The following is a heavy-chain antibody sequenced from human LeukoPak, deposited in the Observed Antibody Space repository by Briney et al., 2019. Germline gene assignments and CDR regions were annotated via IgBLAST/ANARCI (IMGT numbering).Heavy chain of an antibody. J-gene: IGHJ4*02. D-gene: IGHD3-10*01. CDR3: ARVGYYGVVRIFDY. CDR1: GGSISSGSYY. CDR2: IYTSGST. Sequence: PSQTLSLTCTVSGGSISSGSYYWSWIRQPAGKGPEWIGRIYTSGSTNYNPSLKSRVTISVDTSKNQFSLKLSSVTAADTAVYYCARVGYYGVVRIFDYWGQGTLVTVSS. V-gene: IGHV4-61*02.